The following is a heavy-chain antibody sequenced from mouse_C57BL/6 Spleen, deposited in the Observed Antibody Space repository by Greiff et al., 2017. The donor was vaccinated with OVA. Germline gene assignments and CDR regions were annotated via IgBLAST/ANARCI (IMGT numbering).Heavy chain of an antibody. CDR2: INYDGSST. CDR3: ARSDSSGPFAY. Sequence: EVQVVESEGGLVQPGSSMKLSCTASGFTFSDYYMAWVRQVPEKGLEWVANINYDGSSTYYLDSLKSRFIISRDNAKNILYLQMSSLKSEDTATYYCARSDSSGPFAYWGQGTLVTVSA. D-gene: IGHD3-2*02. CDR1: GFTFSDYY. J-gene: IGHJ3*01. V-gene: IGHV5-16*01.